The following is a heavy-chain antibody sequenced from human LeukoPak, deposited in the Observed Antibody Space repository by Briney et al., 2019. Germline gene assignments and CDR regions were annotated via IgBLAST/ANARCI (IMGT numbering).Heavy chain of an antibody. D-gene: IGHD3-10*01. CDR3: ARANVLLWFGELSAGNYFDY. CDR2: IYYSGST. CDR1: GGSFSGYY. V-gene: IGHV4-34*09. J-gene: IGHJ4*02. Sequence: PSETLSLTCAVYGGSFSGYYWSWLLQPPGKGLEWIGYIYYSGSTYYNPSLKSRVTISVDTSKNQFSLKLSSVTAADTAVYYCARANVLLWFGELSAGNYFDYWGQGTLVTVSS.